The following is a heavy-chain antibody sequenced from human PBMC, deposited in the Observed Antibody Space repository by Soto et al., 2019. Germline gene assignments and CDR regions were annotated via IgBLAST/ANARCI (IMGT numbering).Heavy chain of an antibody. V-gene: IGHV3-74*01. CDR3: ARAGDWNYVQDF. CDR2: INSDGTRI. D-gene: IGHD1-7*01. CDR1: GFTFTNYR. J-gene: IGHJ4*02. Sequence: GGSLRLSCAPSGFTFTNYRKHWVRQAPGKGLVWVARINSDGTRINYADSVKGRFTISRDNAKNTVFLQMNSLRDEDSAVYFCARAGDWNYVQDFWGQGTLLTVSS.